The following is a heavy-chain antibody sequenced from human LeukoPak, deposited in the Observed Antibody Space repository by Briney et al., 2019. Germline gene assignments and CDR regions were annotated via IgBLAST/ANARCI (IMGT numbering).Heavy chain of an antibody. V-gene: IGHV3-23*01. CDR1: GFTFSNYV. CDR2: ISTSGGST. D-gene: IGHD4-17*01. Sequence: PGGSLRLSCAASGFTFSNYVMTWVRQAPGKGLEWVSIISTSGGSTDYADSVKGRFTISRDNSKNTLYLQMNSLRAEDTAVYYCARLTTTVTTPFDYWGQGTLVTVSS. CDR3: ARLTTTVTTPFDY. J-gene: IGHJ4*02.